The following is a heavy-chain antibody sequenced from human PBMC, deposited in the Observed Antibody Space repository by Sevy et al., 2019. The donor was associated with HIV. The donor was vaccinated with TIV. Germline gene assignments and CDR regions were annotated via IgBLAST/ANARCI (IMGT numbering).Heavy chain of an antibody. V-gene: IGHV3-23*01. CDR2: ISGSGGST. CDR3: AKDASPARSMTFGGISFDY. CDR1: GFTFSSYA. J-gene: IGHJ4*02. Sequence: GGSLRLSCAASGFTFSSYAMSWVRQAPGKGLEWVSAISGSGGSTYYADSVKGRFTISRDNAKNTLYLQMNSLRAEDTAVYYCAKDASPARSMTFGGISFDYWGQGTLVTVSS. D-gene: IGHD3-16*01.